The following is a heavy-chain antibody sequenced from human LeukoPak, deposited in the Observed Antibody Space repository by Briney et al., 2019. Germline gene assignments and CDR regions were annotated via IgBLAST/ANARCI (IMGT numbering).Heavy chain of an antibody. D-gene: IGHD6-13*01. CDR1: GFTIEDYG. J-gene: IGHJ6*03. CDR2: ISTSSSYI. V-gene: IGHV3-21*01. Sequence: PGGSLRLSCAASGFTIEDYGMSWVRQAPGKGLEWVSFISTSSSYIHNADSVKGRFTISRDNAENSLYLQMNSLRAEDTAVYYCARAAIAAARIYYYMDVWGKGTTVTVSS. CDR3: ARAAIAAARIYYYMDV.